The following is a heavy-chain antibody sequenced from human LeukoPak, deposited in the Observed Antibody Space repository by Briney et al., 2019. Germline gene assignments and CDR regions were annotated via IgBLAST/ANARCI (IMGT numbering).Heavy chain of an antibody. CDR2: ISGSGGGT. D-gene: IGHD3-22*01. CDR1: GIILSNYG. Sequence: GGSLRLSCAVCGIILSNYGMSWVRQARGRGREWVAGISGSGGGTNYADSVRGGFTISRDNPRNTLYLQMNSLRAEDTAVYFCAKRGVVIRVILVGFHKEAYYFDSWGQGALVTVSS. J-gene: IGHJ4*02. CDR3: AKRGVVIRVILVGFHKEAYYFDS. V-gene: IGHV3-23*01.